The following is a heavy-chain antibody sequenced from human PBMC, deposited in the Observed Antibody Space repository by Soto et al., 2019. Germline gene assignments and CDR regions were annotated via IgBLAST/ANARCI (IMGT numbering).Heavy chain of an antibody. CDR2: GNPGAGYT. D-gene: IGHD3-3*01. CDR3: AREKNTGYSYTYYDPGGFFHH. Sequence: QVLLLQSGVEVKKPGSSVKLSCEASGYIFTAYSRHWVRQAPGQGPEWQGVGNPGAGYTKYAQKCQYRVTMTRDTSTNTVYMALSSLRADDTAVYYCAREKNTGYSYTYYDPGGFFHHRGQGTLVTVSS. J-gene: IGHJ1*01. V-gene: IGHV1-46*01. CDR1: GYIFTAYS.